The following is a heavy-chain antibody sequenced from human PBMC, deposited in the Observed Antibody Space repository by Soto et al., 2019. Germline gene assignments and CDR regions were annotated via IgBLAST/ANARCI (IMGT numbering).Heavy chain of an antibody. CDR2: ILPILGSI. CDR1: GGTFNTYT. CDR3: GRMASAGTLNWFDP. Sequence: QVQLVQSGAEVRKPGSSVMISCKASGGTFNTYTFSWVRQAPGQGLEWMGSILPILGSINYAPNFQGRLSITADQSTTTAYMELSSLTSHDTAIYYCGRMASAGTLNWFDPWGQGTLVTVSS. D-gene: IGHD6-13*01. J-gene: IGHJ5*02. V-gene: IGHV1-69*08.